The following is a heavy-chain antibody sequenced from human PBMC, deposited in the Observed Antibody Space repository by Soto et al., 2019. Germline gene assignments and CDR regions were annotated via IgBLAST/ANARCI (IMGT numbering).Heavy chain of an antibody. D-gene: IGHD3-10*01. CDR3: AHRGYYGSGSYYDDAFDI. Sequence: QITLKESGPTLVKPTQTLTLTCIFSGFSLSTSGVGVGWIRQPPGKALEWLALIYWDDDKRYSPSLNSRLTINKDTSKTQVVLTMTNMDPVDTATYYCAHRGYYGSGSYYDDAFDIWGQGTMVTVSS. J-gene: IGHJ3*02. CDR1: GFSLSTSGVG. V-gene: IGHV2-5*02. CDR2: IYWDDDK.